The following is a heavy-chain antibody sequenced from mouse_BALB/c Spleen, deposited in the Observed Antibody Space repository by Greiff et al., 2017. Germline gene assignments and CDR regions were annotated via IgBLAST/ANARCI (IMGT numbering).Heavy chain of an antibody. CDR1: GFTFSSYT. J-gene: IGHJ3*01. Sequence: EVMLVESGGGLVKPGGSLKLSCAASGFTFSSYTMSWVRQTPEKRLEWVATISSGGSYTYYPDSVKGRFTISRDNAKNTLYLQMSSLKSEDTAMYYCARGGAYYRYERFAYWGQGTLVTVSA. CDR2: ISSGGSYT. V-gene: IGHV5-6-4*01. D-gene: IGHD2-14*01. CDR3: ARGGAYYRYERFAY.